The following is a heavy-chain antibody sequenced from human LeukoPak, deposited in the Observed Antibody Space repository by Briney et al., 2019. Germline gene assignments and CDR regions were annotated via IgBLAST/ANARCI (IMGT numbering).Heavy chain of an antibody. J-gene: IGHJ4*02. CDR1: GFTFSSHW. V-gene: IGHV3-7*01. D-gene: IGHD1-7*01. CDR2: IKQDGSEK. CDR3: VREGNYASGFEY. Sequence: GGSLRLSCAASGFTFSSHWMSWVRQAPGKGLEWVANIKQDGSEKYYVDSVKGRFTISRYNAKNSPYLQMNSLRDEDMAVYCCVREGNYASGFEYWGQGTLVTSSS.